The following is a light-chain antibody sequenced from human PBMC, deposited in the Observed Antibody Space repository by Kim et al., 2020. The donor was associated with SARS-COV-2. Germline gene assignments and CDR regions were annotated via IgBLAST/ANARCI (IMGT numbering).Light chain of an antibody. J-gene: IGLJ3*02. V-gene: IGLV4-69*01. CDR2: LNSDGSH. Sequence: QLVLTQSSSASVSLGASVKLTCTLSSGHSSYAIAWHQQQPEKGPRYLMKLNSDGSHSKGDGIPDRFSGSSSGAERYLTISSLQSEDEADYYCQTWGTGIRVFGGGTKLTVL. CDR3: QTWGTGIRV. CDR1: SGHSSYA.